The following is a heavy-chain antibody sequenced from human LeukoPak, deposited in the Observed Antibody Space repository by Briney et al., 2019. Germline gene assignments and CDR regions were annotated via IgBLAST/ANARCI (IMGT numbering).Heavy chain of an antibody. CDR1: GYTFTGYY. CDR3: ARTPYDSSGYYLDY. J-gene: IGHJ4*02. CDR2: INPNSGGT. D-gene: IGHD3-22*01. Sequence: ASVKVSCKASGYTFTGYYMHWVRQAPGQGLEWMGWINPNSGGTNYAQKFQGRVTMTRDTSISTAYMELSSLRSDDTAVYYCARTPYDSSGYYLDYWGQGTLVTVSS. V-gene: IGHV1-2*02.